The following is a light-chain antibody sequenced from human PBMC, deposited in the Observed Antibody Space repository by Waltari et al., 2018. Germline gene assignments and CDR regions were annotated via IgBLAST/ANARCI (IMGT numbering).Light chain of an antibody. Sequence: DIQMTQSPSSLSASVGDRVTITCRASQSISSYLNWYQQKPGKAPKLLIYAASSLQSGVPSRFSGSGSGTDFTLTISSLQPEDVAVYYCQQYYSTCQFGQGTKVEIK. J-gene: IGKJ1*01. CDR1: QSISSY. CDR2: AAS. CDR3: QQYYSTCQ. V-gene: IGKV1-39*01.